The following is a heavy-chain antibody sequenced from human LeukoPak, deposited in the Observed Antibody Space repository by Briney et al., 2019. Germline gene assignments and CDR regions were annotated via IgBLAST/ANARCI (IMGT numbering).Heavy chain of an antibody. J-gene: IGHJ4*02. D-gene: IGHD1-26*01. Sequence: MTSETLSLTCAVYGGSFSGYYWSWIRQPPGKGLEWIGEINHSGSTNYNPSLKSRVTISVDTSKNQFSLKLSSVTAADTAVYYCARAIVGAIDYWGQGTLVTVSS. CDR3: ARAIVGAIDY. CDR2: INHSGST. V-gene: IGHV4-34*01. CDR1: GGSFSGYY.